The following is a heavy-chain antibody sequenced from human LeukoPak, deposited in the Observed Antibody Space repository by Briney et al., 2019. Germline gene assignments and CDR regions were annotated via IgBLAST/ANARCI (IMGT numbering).Heavy chain of an antibody. CDR3: ARDHYFNDSGRGFDP. V-gene: IGHV3-21*01. CDR2: MTSSGSYI. J-gene: IGHJ5*02. Sequence: GGSLRLSCAESGFSSSVYSMNWVRQAPGEGLEWVSSMTSSGSYIYYADSVKARFTITRDNAKYSLYLQMNSVRAADTAVYYCARDHYFNDSGRGFDPWGQGTLVTVSS. CDR1: GFSSSVYS. D-gene: IGHD3-10*01.